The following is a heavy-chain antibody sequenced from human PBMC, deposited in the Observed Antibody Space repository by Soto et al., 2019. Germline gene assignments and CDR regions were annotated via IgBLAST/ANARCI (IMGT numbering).Heavy chain of an antibody. CDR3: ARDGERDTGLNFYYYLHGMDA. D-gene: IGHD1-1*01. V-gene: IGHV1-18*04. J-gene: IGHJ6*02. CDR1: GYTFTTYG. Sequence: RASVKVSCKASGYTFTTYGISWVRQAPGQGLEWMGWISPYNGTTKYAEKFQGEMTMTTDTATSTAYMDLRSPRSDDTAVYYCARDGERDTGLNFYYYLHGMDAWGQGTRVTVSS. CDR2: ISPYNGTT.